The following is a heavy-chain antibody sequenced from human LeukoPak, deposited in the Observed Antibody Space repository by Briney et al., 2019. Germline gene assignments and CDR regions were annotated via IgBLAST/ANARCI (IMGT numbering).Heavy chain of an antibody. CDR2: INHSGST. CDR1: GGSFSGYY. CDR3: AEARKGGPKRWNHHHGRDA. Sequence: SETLSLTCAVYGGSFSGYYWSWIRQPPGKGLEWIGEINHSGSTNYNPSLKSRVTISVDTSKNQFSLKLSSVTAADTAVYYCAEARKGGPKRWNHHHGRDAGGQGPPVPVPS. V-gene: IGHV4-34*01. D-gene: IGHD1-14*01. J-gene: IGHJ6*02.